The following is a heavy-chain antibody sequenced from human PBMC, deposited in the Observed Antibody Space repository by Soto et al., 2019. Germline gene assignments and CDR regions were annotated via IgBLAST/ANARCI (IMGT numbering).Heavy chain of an antibody. J-gene: IGHJ5*02. CDR3: ARGGEQWLANWFDP. Sequence: QVQLVESGGGVVQPGRSLRLSCEASGFTFSNYAMHWVRQAPGKGLEWVVVISFEGSNKYHADSVKGRFTISRDNSKNTLYLQMNSLRAEDTAVYYCARGGEQWLANWFDPWGQGILVTVSS. V-gene: IGHV3-30-3*01. CDR1: GFTFSNYA. D-gene: IGHD6-19*01. CDR2: ISFEGSNK.